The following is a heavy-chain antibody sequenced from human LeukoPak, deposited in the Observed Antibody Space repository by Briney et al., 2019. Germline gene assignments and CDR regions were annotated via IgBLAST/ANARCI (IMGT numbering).Heavy chain of an antibody. CDR3: ARDFAIVVVPAAMGY. D-gene: IGHD2-2*01. CDR1: GFSFSDYY. J-gene: IGHJ4*02. CDR2: ISSSGITI. V-gene: IGHV3-11*04. Sequence: PGGSLRLSCAASGFSFSDYYMSWIRQAPGRGLEWVSYISSSGITIYYADSVKGRFTISRDNAKNSLYLQMNSLRAEDTAVYYCARDFAIVVVPAAMGYWGQGTLVTVSS.